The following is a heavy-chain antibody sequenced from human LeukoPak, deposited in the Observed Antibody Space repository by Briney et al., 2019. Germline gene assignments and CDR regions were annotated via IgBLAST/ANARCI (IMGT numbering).Heavy chain of an antibody. CDR3: AGGGGDWTYGMDV. Sequence: ASVKVSCKSSGYTFTSYYMHWVRQAPGQGLEWMGIINPSGGSTSYAQKFQGIVTMTRDTSTSTVYMELSSLRSEDTAVYYCAGGGGDWTYGMDVWGQGTTVTVSS. CDR2: INPSGGST. CDR1: GYTFTSYY. J-gene: IGHJ6*02. V-gene: IGHV1-46*01. D-gene: IGHD1-1*01.